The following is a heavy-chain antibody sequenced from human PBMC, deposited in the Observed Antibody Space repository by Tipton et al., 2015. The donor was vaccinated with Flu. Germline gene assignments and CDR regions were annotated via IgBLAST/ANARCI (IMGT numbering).Heavy chain of an antibody. Sequence: TLSLTCSVSGESFGINYYWGWIRQPPGRGLECIGYIYSSGYTYYNPSLKSRVTISMDTSKNQFSLKLSSVTAADTAVYYCARGDYGDYDHEADGFDIWGQGTLVTVSA. CDR1: GESFGINYY. V-gene: IGHV4-61*01. J-gene: IGHJ3*02. CDR3: ARGDYGDYDHEADGFDI. CDR2: IYSSGYT. D-gene: IGHD4-17*01.